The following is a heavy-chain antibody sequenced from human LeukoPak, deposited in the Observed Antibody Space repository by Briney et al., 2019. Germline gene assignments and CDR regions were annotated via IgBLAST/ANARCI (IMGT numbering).Heavy chain of an antibody. CDR2: INHSGST. V-gene: IGHV4-34*01. J-gene: IGHJ4*02. CDR3: ARYIVGTMNED. CDR1: GGSFRGYY. Sequence: SETLSLTCAVYGGSFRGYYWSWIRQPPGKGLEWIGEINHSGSTNYNPSLKSRVTISVDTSKNQFSLKLRSVTAADTAVCYCARYIVGTMNEDWGQGTLVTVSS. D-gene: IGHD5-12*01.